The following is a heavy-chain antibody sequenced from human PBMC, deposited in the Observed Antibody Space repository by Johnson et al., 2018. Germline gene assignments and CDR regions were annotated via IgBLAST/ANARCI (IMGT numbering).Heavy chain of an antibody. CDR1: GFTFSSYG. V-gene: IGHV3-30*03. CDR3: TIVVVIKDAVDI. Sequence: QVQLVESGGGVVQPGRSLRLSCAASGFTFSSYGMHWVRQAPGKGLEWVAVISYDGSNKYYADSVKGRFTISRDNSKNTLYLQMNSLRAEDTAVYYCTIVVVIKDAVDIWGQGTMVTVSS. D-gene: IGHD3-22*01. CDR2: ISYDGSNK. J-gene: IGHJ3*02.